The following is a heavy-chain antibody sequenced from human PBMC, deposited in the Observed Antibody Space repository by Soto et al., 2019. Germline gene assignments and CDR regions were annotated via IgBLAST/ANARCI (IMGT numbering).Heavy chain of an antibody. Sequence: PSETLSLTCTVSGGSISSGGYYWSWIRQHPGKGLEWIGYIYYSGSTYYNPSLKSRVTISVDTSKNQFPLKLSSVTAADTAVYYCARDRECSGGTCYNYFDYWGQGTLVTVSS. D-gene: IGHD2-15*01. CDR2: IYYSGST. V-gene: IGHV4-31*03. CDR3: ARDRECSGGTCYNYFDY. CDR1: GGSISSGGYY. J-gene: IGHJ4*02.